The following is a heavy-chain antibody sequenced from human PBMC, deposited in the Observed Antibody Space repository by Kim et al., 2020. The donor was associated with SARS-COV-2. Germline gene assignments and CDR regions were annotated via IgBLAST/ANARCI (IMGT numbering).Heavy chain of an antibody. Sequence: ASVKVSCKASGYTFTSYYMHWVRQAPGQGLEWMGIINPSGGSTSYAQKFQGRVTMTRDTSTSTVYMELSSLRSEDTAVYYCARDPLTSGIVAAAGSQAPFDYWGQGTLVNVSS. CDR2: INPSGGST. CDR1: GYTFTSYY. V-gene: IGHV1-46*01. D-gene: IGHD6-13*01. J-gene: IGHJ4*02. CDR3: ARDPLTSGIVAAAGSQAPFDY.